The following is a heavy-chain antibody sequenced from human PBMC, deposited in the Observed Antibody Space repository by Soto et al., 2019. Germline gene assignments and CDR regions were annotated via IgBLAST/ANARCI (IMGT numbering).Heavy chain of an antibody. D-gene: IGHD2-15*01. Sequence: EVQLLESGGDLVHPGGSLRLSCGASGFTFSTYVMSWVRQAPGKGLEWVSAITGSGGDTYSADSVKGRFIISRDNSKNTLYLQMNGLRAEDTAIYYCAKGSAESRPYYFDYWGQGTLVTVSS. CDR1: GFTFSTYV. CDR3: AKGSAESRPYYFDY. CDR2: ITGSGGDT. V-gene: IGHV3-23*01. J-gene: IGHJ4*02.